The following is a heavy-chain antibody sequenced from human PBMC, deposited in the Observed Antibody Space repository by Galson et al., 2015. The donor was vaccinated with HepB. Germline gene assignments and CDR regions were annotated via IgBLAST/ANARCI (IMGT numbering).Heavy chain of an antibody. D-gene: IGHD1-26*01. CDR1: GFTFSSYS. Sequence: SLRLSCAASGFTFSSYSMNWVRQAPGKGLEWVSYISSSSSTIYYADSVKGRFTISRDNAKNSLYLQMNSLRDEDTAVYYCARAVYSGSYLDFDYWGQGTLVTVSS. J-gene: IGHJ4*02. V-gene: IGHV3-48*02. CDR2: ISSSSSTI. CDR3: ARAVYSGSYLDFDY.